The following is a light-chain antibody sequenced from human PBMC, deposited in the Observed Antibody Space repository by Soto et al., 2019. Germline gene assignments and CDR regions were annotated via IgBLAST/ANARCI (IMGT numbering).Light chain of an antibody. CDR1: RDISSW. Sequence: DIQLTQSPSSVSASVGDRVTITCRASRDISSWLAWYQQKPGQAPNILVFAASTLQRGVPTRFSGRGSGTEFTLTIDSLQPEDFATYYCQQSYSTPPTFGGGTKVEIK. CDR2: AAS. V-gene: IGKV1-12*01. CDR3: QQSYSTPPT. J-gene: IGKJ4*01.